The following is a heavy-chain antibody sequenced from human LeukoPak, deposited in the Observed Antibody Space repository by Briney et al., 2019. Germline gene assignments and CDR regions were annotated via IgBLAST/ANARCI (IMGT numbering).Heavy chain of an antibody. V-gene: IGHV4-31*03. CDR3: ARDTEAAGESRVNWFDP. Sequence: SETLSLTCTVSGGSISSGGYYWSWIRQHPGKGLEWIGYIYYSGSTYYNPSLKSRVTISVDTSKNQFSLKLSSVTAEDTAVYYCARDTEAAGESRVNWFDPWGQGTLVTVSS. D-gene: IGHD6-13*01. J-gene: IGHJ5*02. CDR2: IYYSGST. CDR1: GGSISSGGYY.